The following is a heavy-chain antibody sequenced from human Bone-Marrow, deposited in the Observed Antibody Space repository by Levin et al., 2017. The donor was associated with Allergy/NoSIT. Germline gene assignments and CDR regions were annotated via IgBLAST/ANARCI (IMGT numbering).Heavy chain of an antibody. CDR1: GFTFDDHV. CDR2: ISWNSGNI. D-gene: IGHD5-12*01. J-gene: IGHJ4*02. Sequence: GGSLRLSCAAYGFTFDDHVMHWVRQAPGKGLEWVSGISWNSGNIGYADSVKGRFTISRDNAKNSLYLEMNSLRAEDTALYYCARDIKATIPYFFDYWGQGSLVAVSS. V-gene: IGHV3-9*01. CDR3: ARDIKATIPYFFDY.